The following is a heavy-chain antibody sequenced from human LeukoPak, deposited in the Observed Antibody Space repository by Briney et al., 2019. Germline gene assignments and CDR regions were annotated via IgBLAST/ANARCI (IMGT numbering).Heavy chain of an antibody. CDR3: ARISLSGWANDN. J-gene: IGHJ4*02. Sequence: GGSLRLSCAASGFTFGSHWMHWVRQAPGRGLVWVTRISSDGSSTSYADPVKGRFTISRDNAKNTLYLQMSSLRAEDTAVYYCARISLSGWANDNWGQGTLDTVSS. CDR2: ISSDGSST. D-gene: IGHD6-19*01. V-gene: IGHV3-74*01. CDR1: GFTFGSHW.